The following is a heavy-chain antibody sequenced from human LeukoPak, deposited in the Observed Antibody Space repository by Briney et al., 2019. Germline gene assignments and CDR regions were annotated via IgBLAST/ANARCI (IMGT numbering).Heavy chain of an antibody. CDR3: ARDMITFTGGLDDNFDY. CDR2: INAYNGNT. Sequence: ASVKVSCKASGYTFTSYGISWVRQAPGQGLEWMGWINAYNGNTNYAQKLQGRVTMTTDTSTSTAYMELRSLRSDDTAVYYCARDMITFTGGLDDNFDYWGQGTLVTVSS. J-gene: IGHJ4*02. CDR1: GYTFTSYG. D-gene: IGHD3-16*01. V-gene: IGHV1-18*01.